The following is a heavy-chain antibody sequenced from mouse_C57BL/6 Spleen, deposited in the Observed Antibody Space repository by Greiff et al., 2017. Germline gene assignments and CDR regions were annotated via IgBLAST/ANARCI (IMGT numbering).Heavy chain of an antibody. Sequence: QVQLQQSGAELARPGASVKLSCKASGYTFTSYGISWVKQRTGQGLEWIGEIYPRSGNTYYNEKFKGKATLTADKSSSTAYMELRSLTSEDSAVYFCAREGITTVVAPDFDYWGQGTTLTVSS. CDR3: AREGITTVVAPDFDY. J-gene: IGHJ2*01. CDR1: GYTFTSYG. CDR2: IYPRSGNT. D-gene: IGHD1-1*01. V-gene: IGHV1-81*01.